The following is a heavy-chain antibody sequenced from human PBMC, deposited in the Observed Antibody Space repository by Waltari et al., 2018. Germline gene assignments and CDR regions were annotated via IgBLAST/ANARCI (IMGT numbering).Heavy chain of an antibody. CDR3: ARLSYHIVTGYGWFDP. J-gene: IGHJ5*02. CDR2: ISYSGST. D-gene: IGHD3-9*01. V-gene: IGHV4-39*01. Sequence: QLQLQESGPGLVKPSETLSLTCTVYGGSISSESYYWGWNRQPPGKGLEWIGIISYSGSTYYNPSLKSRVTIAVDTSKNQFSLKLSAVTAADTAVYYCARLSYHIVTGYGWFDPWGLGTLVTVSS. CDR1: GGSISSESYY.